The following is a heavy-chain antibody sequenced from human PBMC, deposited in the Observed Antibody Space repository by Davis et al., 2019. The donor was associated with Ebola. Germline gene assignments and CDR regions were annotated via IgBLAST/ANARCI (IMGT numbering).Heavy chain of an antibody. Sequence: SVKVSCKASVGTFSSYAISWVRQAPGQGLEWMGGLIPIFGTANYAQKFQGRVTITADESTSTAYMELSSLRSEDTAVDYCARGGVDRNYYYGMDVWGQGTTVTGSS. CDR3: ARGGVDRNYYYGMDV. D-gene: IGHD2-8*02. CDR1: VGTFSSYA. V-gene: IGHV1-69*13. CDR2: LIPIFGTA. J-gene: IGHJ6*02.